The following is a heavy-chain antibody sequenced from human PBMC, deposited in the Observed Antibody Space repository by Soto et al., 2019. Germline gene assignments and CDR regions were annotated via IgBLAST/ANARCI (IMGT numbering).Heavy chain of an antibody. D-gene: IGHD6-13*01. J-gene: IGHJ5*02. CDR1: GGTFSSYA. CDR2: IIPIFGTA. CDR3: ARVLGSSWYVGWFDP. V-gene: IGHV1-69*12. Sequence: QVQLVQSGAEVKKPGSSVKVSCKASGGTFSSYAISWVRQAPGQGLEWMGGIIPIFGTANYAQKFQGRVTITADEATSTAYMEPSSLRAEDTAVYYCARVLGSSWYVGWFDPWGQGTLVTVSS.